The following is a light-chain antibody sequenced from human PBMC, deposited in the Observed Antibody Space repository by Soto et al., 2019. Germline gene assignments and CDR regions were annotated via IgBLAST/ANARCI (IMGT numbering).Light chain of an antibody. CDR3: QQLNSYPIT. CDR2: AAS. J-gene: IGKJ5*01. V-gene: IGKV1-39*01. CDR1: QSISSY. Sequence: DIQMTQSPSSLSASVGDRVTITCRASQSISSYLNWYQQKPGKAPKLLIYAASTLQSGVPSRFSGSGSGTDFTLTISSLQPEDFATYYCQQLNSYPITFGRGTRLEIK.